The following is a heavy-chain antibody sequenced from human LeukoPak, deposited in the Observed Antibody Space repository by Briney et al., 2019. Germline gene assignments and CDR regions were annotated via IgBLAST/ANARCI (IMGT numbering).Heavy chain of an antibody. D-gene: IGHD3-22*01. CDR3: ATVGYYYDSSGFTFDY. CDR2: FDPEDGET. V-gene: IGHV1-24*01. CDR1: GYTLTELS. J-gene: IGHJ4*02. Sequence: ASVKVFCKVSGYTLTELSMHWVRQAPVKGLEWMGGFDPEDGETIYAQKFQGRVTMTEDTSTDTAYMELSSLRSEDTAVYYCATVGYYYDSSGFTFDYWGQGTLVTVSS.